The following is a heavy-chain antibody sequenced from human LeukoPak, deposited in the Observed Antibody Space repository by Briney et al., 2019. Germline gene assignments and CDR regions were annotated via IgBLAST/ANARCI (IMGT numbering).Heavy chain of an antibody. V-gene: IGHV4-59*01. D-gene: IGHD4-11*01. CDR2: NYSSGST. Sequence: SETLSLTCTVSGGSISSYYWSCIRQPPGKGLEWIGNNYSSGSTNYNPSLKSRVTISLDTSKNQFSLRVTSVTAADTAVYYCARDDHSNYRFDYWGQGALVTISA. J-gene: IGHJ4*02. CDR1: GGSISSYY. CDR3: ARDDHSNYRFDY.